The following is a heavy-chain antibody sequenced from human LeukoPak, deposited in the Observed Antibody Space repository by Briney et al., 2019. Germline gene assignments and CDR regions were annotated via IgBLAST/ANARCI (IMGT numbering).Heavy chain of an antibody. Sequence: GGSLRLSCAASGFTVSSNYMSWVRQAPGKGLEWVSVIYSGGSTYYADSVKGRFTISRDNSKNTLYLQMNSLRAEDTAVYYCAREYPYGSGDAFDIWGQGTMVTVSS. CDR2: IYSGGST. CDR3: AREYPYGSGDAFDI. V-gene: IGHV3-53*01. D-gene: IGHD3-10*01. CDR1: GFTVSSNY. J-gene: IGHJ3*02.